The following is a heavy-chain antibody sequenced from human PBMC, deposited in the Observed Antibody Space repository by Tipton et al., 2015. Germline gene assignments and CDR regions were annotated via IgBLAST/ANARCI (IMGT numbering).Heavy chain of an antibody. D-gene: IGHD2/OR15-2a*01. J-gene: IGHJ3*02. CDR2: TKHDGSEK. CDR1: GFSLSTYW. Sequence: SLRLSCEASGFSLSTYWMSWVRQTPGKGLEWVANTKHDGSEKHYVGSVKGRFTISRDNAKNSLDLQMNSLRAEDTAIYYCARDVNGGHFDMWGQGTAVTVSP. V-gene: IGHV3-7*01. CDR3: ARDVNGGHFDM.